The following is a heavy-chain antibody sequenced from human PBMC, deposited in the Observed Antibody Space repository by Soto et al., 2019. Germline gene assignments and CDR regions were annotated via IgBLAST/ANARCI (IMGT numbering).Heavy chain of an antibody. CDR3: ARNPLNYCSGGSCYSSRYGMDV. D-gene: IGHD2-15*01. J-gene: IGHJ6*02. V-gene: IGHV3-33*01. Sequence: PGGSLRLSCGAAGLTFSSYGMHWVRQAPGKGLEWVAVIWYDGSNKYYADSVKGRFTISRDNSKNTLYLQMNSLRAEDTAVYYCARNPLNYCSGGSCYSSRYGMDVWGQGTTVTVSS. CDR1: GLTFSSYG. CDR2: IWYDGSNK.